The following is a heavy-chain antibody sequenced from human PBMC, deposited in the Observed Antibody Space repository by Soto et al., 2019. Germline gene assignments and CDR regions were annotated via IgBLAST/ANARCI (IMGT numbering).Heavy chain of an antibody. CDR2: ISDYNGYT. CDR3: ARGGVVVVAAATDY. V-gene: IGHV1-18*01. D-gene: IGHD2-2*01. Sequence: ASAKVSCNAAGYTFTSYGISSVRQAPGQGLEGMGWISDYNGYTTYAQKPQGGVTITTDTSTSKASMQQRSLRTDATAVYYCARGGVVVVAAATDYWGQGTLVTVSS. CDR1: GYTFTSYG. J-gene: IGHJ4*02.